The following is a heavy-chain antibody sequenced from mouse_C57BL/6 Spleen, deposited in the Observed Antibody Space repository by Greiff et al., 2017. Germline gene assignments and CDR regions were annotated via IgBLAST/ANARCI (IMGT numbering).Heavy chain of an antibody. Sequence: QVQLQQPGAELVRPGTSVKLSCKASGYTFTSYWMHWVKQRPGQGLEWIGVIDPSDSYTNYNQKFKGKATLTVDTSSSTAYMQLSSLTSEDSAVYYCARGYGSRGRYFEGWGTGTTVTVSS. V-gene: IGHV1-59*01. CDR1: GYTFTSYW. J-gene: IGHJ1*03. CDR3: ARGYGSRGRYFEG. D-gene: IGHD1-1*01. CDR2: IDPSDSYT.